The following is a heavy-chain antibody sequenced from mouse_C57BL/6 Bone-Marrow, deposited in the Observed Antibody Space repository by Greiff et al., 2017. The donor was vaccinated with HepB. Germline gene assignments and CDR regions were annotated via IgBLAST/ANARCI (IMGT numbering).Heavy chain of an antibody. CDR3: ARDGGYYSGWFAY. J-gene: IGHJ3*01. CDR2: ISSGSSTI. V-gene: IGHV5-17*01. CDR1: GFTFSDYG. D-gene: IGHD2-3*01. Sequence: EVQRVESGGGLVKPGGSLKLSCAASGFTFSDYGMHWVRQAPEKGLEWVAYISSGSSTIYYADTVKGRFTISRDNAKNTLFLQMTSLRSEDTAMYYCARDGGYYSGWFAYWGQGTLVTVSA.